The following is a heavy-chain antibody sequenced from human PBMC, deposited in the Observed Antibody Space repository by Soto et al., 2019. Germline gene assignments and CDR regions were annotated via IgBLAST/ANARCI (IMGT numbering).Heavy chain of an antibody. J-gene: IGHJ6*02. CDR2: INHSGST. Sequence: PSETLSLTCAVYGGSFSGYYWSLIRQPPGKGLEWIWEINHSGSTNYNPSLKSRVTISVDTSKNQFSLKLRSVTAADTAVYYCARVIGGELYYYGMDVWGQGTTDT. V-gene: IGHV4-34*01. CDR3: ARVIGGELYYYGMDV. D-gene: IGHD1-26*01. CDR1: GGSFSGYY.